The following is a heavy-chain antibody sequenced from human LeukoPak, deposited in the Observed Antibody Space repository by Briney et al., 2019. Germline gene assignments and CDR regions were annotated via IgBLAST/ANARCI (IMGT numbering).Heavy chain of an antibody. CDR1: GFTFSHYG. CDR3: AKDAQRGFDYSNSLEY. Sequence: GGSLRLSCAASGFTFSHYGFHWVRQAPGKGLEWVAVIWSDGSNKYYGDSVKGRFIIYRDDSQNTVCLQMNSLRAEDTGVYYCAKDAQRGFDYSNSLEYWGQGSLVTVSS. CDR2: IWSDGSNK. D-gene: IGHD4-11*01. V-gene: IGHV3-33*06. J-gene: IGHJ4*02.